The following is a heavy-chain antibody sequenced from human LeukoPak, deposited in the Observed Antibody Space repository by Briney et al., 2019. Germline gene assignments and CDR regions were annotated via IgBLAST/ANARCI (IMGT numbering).Heavy chain of an antibody. CDR2: IYTSGST. J-gene: IGHJ4*02. V-gene: IGHV4-4*07. CDR1: GGSISSYY. CDR3: ASIAAAGTVEEV. Sequence: PSETLSLTCTVSGGSISSYYWSWIRQPAGKGLEWIGRIYTSGSTNYNPSLKSRVTMSVDTSKNQFSLKLSSVTAADTAVYYCASIAAAGTVEEVWGQRTLVTVSS. D-gene: IGHD6-13*01.